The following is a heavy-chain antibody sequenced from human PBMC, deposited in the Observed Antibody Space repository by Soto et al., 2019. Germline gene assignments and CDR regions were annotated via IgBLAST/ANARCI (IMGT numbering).Heavy chain of an antibody. CDR2: IYYSGST. D-gene: IGHD2-21*01. Sequence: PSETLSLTCTVSGGSVSSGSYYWSWIRQPPGKGLEWIGYIYYSGSTNYNPSLKSRVTISVDTSKNQFSLNLSSVTAADTAVYYCATLPPRIVVTILPIPSWGQGTQVTVSS. V-gene: IGHV4-61*01. CDR3: ATLPPRIVVTILPIPS. J-gene: IGHJ4*02. CDR1: GGSVSSGSYY.